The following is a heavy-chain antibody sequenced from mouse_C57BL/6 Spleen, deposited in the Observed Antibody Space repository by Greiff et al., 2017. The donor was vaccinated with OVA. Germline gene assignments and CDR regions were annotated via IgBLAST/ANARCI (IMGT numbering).Heavy chain of an antibody. Sequence: EVHLVESGGGLVKPGGSLKLSCAASGFTFSSYAMSWVRQTPEKRLEWVATISDGGSYTYYPDNVKGRFTISRDNAKNNLYLQMSHLKSEDTAMYYCARDLRGVLDYWGQGTTLTVSS. CDR1: GFTFSSYA. J-gene: IGHJ2*01. CDR2: ISDGGSYT. CDR3: ARDLRGVLDY. D-gene: IGHD3-1*01. V-gene: IGHV5-4*01.